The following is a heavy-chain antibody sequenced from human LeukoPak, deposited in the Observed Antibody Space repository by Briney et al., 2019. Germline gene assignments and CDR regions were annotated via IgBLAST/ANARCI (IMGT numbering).Heavy chain of an antibody. CDR2: ISSSIPTI. V-gene: IGHV3-48*04. Sequence: GGSLRLSCVASGFTFNTYSMNWFRQAPGKGLEWISYISSSIPTISYAPSVKSRFTISRDNAKNSLYLQMTSLRAEDTAVYYCARGRDLFDSWGQGTLVIVSS. J-gene: IGHJ4*02. CDR3: ARGRDLFDS. CDR1: GFTFNTYS.